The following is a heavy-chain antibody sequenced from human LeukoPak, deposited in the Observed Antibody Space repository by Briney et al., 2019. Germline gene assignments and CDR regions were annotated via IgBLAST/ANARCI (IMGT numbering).Heavy chain of an antibody. Sequence: SETLSLTCAAYGGSFSGYYWSWIRQPPGKGLEWIGEINHSGSTNYNPSLKSRVTISVDTSKNQFSLKLSSVTAADTAVYYCASLGIAVAAPTFDYWGQGTLVTVSS. CDR3: ASLGIAVAAPTFDY. D-gene: IGHD6-19*01. V-gene: IGHV4-34*01. CDR2: INHSGST. J-gene: IGHJ4*02. CDR1: GGSFSGYY.